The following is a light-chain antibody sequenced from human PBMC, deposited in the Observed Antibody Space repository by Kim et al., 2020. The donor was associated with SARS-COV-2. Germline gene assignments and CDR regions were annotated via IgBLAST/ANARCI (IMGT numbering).Light chain of an antibody. J-gene: IGLJ3*02. Sequence: QSALTQPASVSGSPGQSITISCTGTSSDVGGYSYVSWYQQHPGKAPKVMIYDVSNRPSGVSNRFSGSKSGNTASLTISGLQAEDEADYYCSSYTTSSTLVFGGGTQLTVL. CDR2: DVS. V-gene: IGLV2-14*03. CDR3: SSYTTSSTLV. CDR1: SSDVGGYSY.